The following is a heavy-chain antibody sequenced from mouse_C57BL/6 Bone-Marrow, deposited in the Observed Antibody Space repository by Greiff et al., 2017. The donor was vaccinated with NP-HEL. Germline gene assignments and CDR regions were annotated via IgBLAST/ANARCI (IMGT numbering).Heavy chain of an antibody. Sequence: EVMLVESGAELVRPGASVKLSCTASGFNIKDDYMHWVKQRPEQGLEWIGWIDPENGDTEYASKFQGKATITADTSSNTAYLQLSSLTSEDTAVYYCTTAYYSNYEGNTYWGQGTLVTVSA. J-gene: IGHJ3*01. CDR2: IDPENGDT. CDR3: TTAYYSNYEGNTY. V-gene: IGHV14-4*01. D-gene: IGHD2-5*01. CDR1: GFNIKDDY.